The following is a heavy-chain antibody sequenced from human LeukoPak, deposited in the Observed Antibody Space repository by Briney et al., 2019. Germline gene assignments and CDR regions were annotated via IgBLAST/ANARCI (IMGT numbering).Heavy chain of an antibody. V-gene: IGHV3-74*01. Sequence: GGSLRLSCAASGFTFSNYWMHWVRQAPGKGLVWVSRINPDGSYTSYADSVKGRFSISRDNAKNTLYLQVNSLRVEDTAVYYCAREGTGSYMDVWGKGTTVTVSS. D-gene: IGHD1/OR15-1a*01. CDR3: AREGTGSYMDV. CDR2: INPDGSYT. CDR1: GFTFSNYW. J-gene: IGHJ6*03.